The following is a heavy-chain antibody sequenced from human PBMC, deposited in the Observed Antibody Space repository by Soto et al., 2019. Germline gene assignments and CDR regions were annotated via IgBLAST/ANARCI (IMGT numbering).Heavy chain of an antibody. J-gene: IGHJ3*01. D-gene: IGHD6-13*01. Sequence: ASETLSFTCTVSGGSVSGGSYYRSWIRQPPRQGLQWIGYTSXSGSVNYNPSLQSRVTISVATSKKQFSLKLSSVAAADTAVYYCAREAIAAAGDDAFDFGGHGTMVTVSS. CDR3: AREAIAAAGDDAFDF. V-gene: IGHV4-61*01. CDR2: TSXSGSV. CDR1: GGSVSGGSYY.